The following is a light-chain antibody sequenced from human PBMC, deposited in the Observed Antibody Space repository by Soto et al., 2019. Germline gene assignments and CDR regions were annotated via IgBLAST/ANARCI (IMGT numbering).Light chain of an antibody. CDR2: DAS. CDR1: QSVGSY. J-gene: IGKJ1*01. V-gene: IGKV3-11*01. Sequence: EIVLTQSAATLSLSPGERATLSCRASQSVGSYFAWYQQKPGQAPRLLIYDASNRATGIPARFSGSGSGTDFTLTISSLEPEDFAVYYCQQRGNWPLTFGQGTKVDIK. CDR3: QQRGNWPLT.